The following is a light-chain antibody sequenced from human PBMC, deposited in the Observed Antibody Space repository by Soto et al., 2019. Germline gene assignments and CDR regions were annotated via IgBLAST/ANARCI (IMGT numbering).Light chain of an antibody. CDR2: GNT. J-gene: IGLJ2*01. V-gene: IGLV1-40*01. Sequence: QSVLTQPPSVSGAPGQRVTISCTGSSSNIGAGYDVHWYQHLPGTAPKLLIYGNTNRPSGVPDRFSGSKSGTSASLAITGLQAEDDADYSCQSYDSSLRRVVFGGGPKLPS. CDR1: SSNIGAGYD. CDR3: QSYDSSLRRVV.